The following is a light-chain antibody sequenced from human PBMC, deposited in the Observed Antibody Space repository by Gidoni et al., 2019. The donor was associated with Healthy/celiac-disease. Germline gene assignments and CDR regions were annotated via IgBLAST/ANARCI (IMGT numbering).Light chain of an antibody. CDR1: HSVSSY. CDR2: DAS. CDR3: QQRSNWPMYT. V-gene: IGKV3-11*02. J-gene: IGKJ2*01. Sequence: EIVLTHSSATLSLSPGERTTFSCSASHSVSSYLAWYQQKPGQAPRPLIYDASNRPTGSPARLSGSGSGRYFTITISSLEPEDVAVYYCQQRSNWPMYTFGQGTKLEIK.